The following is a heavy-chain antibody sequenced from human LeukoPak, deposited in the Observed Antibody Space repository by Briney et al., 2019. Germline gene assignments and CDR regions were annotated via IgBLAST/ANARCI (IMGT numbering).Heavy chain of an antibody. CDR1: GFTFSSYA. J-gene: IGHJ4*02. V-gene: IGHV3-30*04. Sequence: GGSLRLSCAASGFTFSSYAMHWVRQAPGKGLEWVAVISYDGSNKYYADSVKGRFTISRDNSKNTLYLQMNSLRAEDTAVYYCAREMATHGGWGIDYWGQGTLVTVSS. CDR3: AREMATHGGWGIDY. CDR2: ISYDGSNK. D-gene: IGHD5-24*01.